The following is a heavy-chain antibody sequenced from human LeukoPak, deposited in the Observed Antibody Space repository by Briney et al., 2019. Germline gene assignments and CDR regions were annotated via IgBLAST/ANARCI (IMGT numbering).Heavy chain of an antibody. J-gene: IGHJ4*02. D-gene: IGHD4-23*01. CDR3: ARATTVVTPYYFDY. V-gene: IGHV4-4*07. CDR1: GGSISSYY. Sequence: SETLSLTCTVSGGSISSYYWSWIRQPAGKGLEWIGRIYTSGSTNYNPSLKSRVTMSVDTSKNQFSLKLSSVTAADTAVYYCARATTVVTPYYFDYWGQGTLVTVSS. CDR2: IYTSGST.